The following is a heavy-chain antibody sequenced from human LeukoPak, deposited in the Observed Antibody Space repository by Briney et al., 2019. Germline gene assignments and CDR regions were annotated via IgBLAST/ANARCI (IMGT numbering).Heavy chain of an antibody. V-gene: IGHV4-34*01. Sequence: SETLSLTCAVYGGSFSGYYWSWIRQPPGKGLEWIGDINHSGSTNYNPSLKSRVTLSVDTSKKQFSLRLSSVTAADTAMYYCARGPLCRGGGCYPYYYFDLWGRGTLVTVSS. J-gene: IGHJ2*01. CDR2: INHSGST. CDR1: GGSFSGYY. D-gene: IGHD2-15*01. CDR3: ARGPLCRGGGCYPYYYFDL.